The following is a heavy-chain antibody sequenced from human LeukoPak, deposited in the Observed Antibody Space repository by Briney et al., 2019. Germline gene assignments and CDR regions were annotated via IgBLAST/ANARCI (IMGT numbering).Heavy chain of an antibody. V-gene: IGHV1-69*05. J-gene: IGHJ5*02. CDR1: GGTFSSYA. CDR3: ARDRGTVVSPFDP. CDR2: IIPIFGTA. D-gene: IGHD3-22*01. Sequence: SVKVSCXASGGTFSSYAISWVRQAPGQGLEWMGRIIPIFGTANYAQKFQGRATITTDESTSTAYMELSSLRSEDTAVYYCARDRGTVVSPFDPWGQGTLVTVSS.